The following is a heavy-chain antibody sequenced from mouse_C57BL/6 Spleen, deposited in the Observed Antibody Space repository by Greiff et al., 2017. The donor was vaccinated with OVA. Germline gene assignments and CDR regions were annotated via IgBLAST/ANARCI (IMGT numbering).Heavy chain of an antibody. CDR1: GYTFTSYW. J-gene: IGHJ1*03. V-gene: IGHV1-53*01. CDR2: INPSNGGT. D-gene: IGHD1-1*01. Sequence: QLQQPGTELVKPGASVKLSCKASGYTFTSYWMHWVKQRPGQGLEWIGNINPSNGGTNYNEKFKSKATLTVDKSSSTAYMQLSSLTSEDSAVYYCARFRITTVVATRDWYFDVWGTGTTVTVSS. CDR3: ARFRITTVVATRDWYFDV.